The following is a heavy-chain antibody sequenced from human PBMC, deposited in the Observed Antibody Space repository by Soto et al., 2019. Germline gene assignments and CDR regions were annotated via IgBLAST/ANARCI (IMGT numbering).Heavy chain of an antibody. CDR1: GGSISSGDYY. Sequence: QVQLQESGPGLVKPSQTLSLTCTVSGGSISSGDYYWSWIRQPPGKGLEWIGYIYYSGSTYYNPSLKRRVTISVDTSKNRFSLKLSSVTAADTAVYYCASGNPTSNGMDVWGQGTTVTVSS. CDR3: ASGNPTSNGMDV. J-gene: IGHJ6*02. CDR2: IYYSGST. V-gene: IGHV4-30-4*01.